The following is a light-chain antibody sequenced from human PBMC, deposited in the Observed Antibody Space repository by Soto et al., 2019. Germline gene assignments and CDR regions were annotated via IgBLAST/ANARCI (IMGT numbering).Light chain of an antibody. J-gene: IGKJ4*01. V-gene: IGKV1-39*01. CDR3: QQSYSTPLT. CDR1: QSISSY. Sequence: DIQMTQSPSSLSASVGDRVTITCRGSQSISSYLNWYQQKPGKAPKLLMYAASSLQSGVPSRFSGSGSGTDFTLTISSLQPEDFGTYYCQQSYSTPLTFGGGTKVEIK. CDR2: AAS.